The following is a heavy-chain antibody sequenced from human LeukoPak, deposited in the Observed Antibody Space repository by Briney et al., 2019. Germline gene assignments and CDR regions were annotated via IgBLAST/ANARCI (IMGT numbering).Heavy chain of an antibody. CDR3: ARVVVPAAYYYYYYGMDV. D-gene: IGHD2-2*01. V-gene: IGHV5-51*01. CDR1: GYSFTSYW. J-gene: IGHJ6*02. CDR2: IYPGDSDT. Sequence: GESLKISCKGSGYSFTSYWIGWVRQMPGIGLEWMGIIYPGDSDTRYSPSFQGQVTISADKSISTAYLQWSSLKASDTAMYYCARVVVPAAYYYYYYGMDVWGQGTTVTVSS.